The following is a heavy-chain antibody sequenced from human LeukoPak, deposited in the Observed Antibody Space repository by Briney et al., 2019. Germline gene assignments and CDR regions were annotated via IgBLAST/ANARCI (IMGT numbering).Heavy chain of an antibody. D-gene: IGHD1/OR15-1a*01. J-gene: IGHJ5*02. CDR1: GFTFSSYW. V-gene: IGHV3-7*03. CDR2: INQDGSQK. Sequence: GGSLRLSCADSGFTFSSYWMSWVRQAPGKGLEWVANINQDGSQKSYVDSVKGRFTISRDNAKNSLYLQMNSLRAEDTAVYYCARDQRNKLGFDPCGQGTLVTVSS. CDR3: ARDQRNKLGFDP.